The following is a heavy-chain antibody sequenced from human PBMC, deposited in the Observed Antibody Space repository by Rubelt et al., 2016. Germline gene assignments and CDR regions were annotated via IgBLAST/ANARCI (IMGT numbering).Heavy chain of an antibody. CDR2: ISSSGSTI. J-gene: IGHJ4*02. D-gene: IGHD2-15*01. V-gene: IGHV3-48*03. CDR3: ATTRLSCSGGSCYYYY. Sequence: GSGLEWVSYISSSGSTIYYADSVKGRFTISRDNAKNSLYLQMNSLRAEDTAVYYCATTRLSCSGGSCYYYYWGQGTLVTVSS.